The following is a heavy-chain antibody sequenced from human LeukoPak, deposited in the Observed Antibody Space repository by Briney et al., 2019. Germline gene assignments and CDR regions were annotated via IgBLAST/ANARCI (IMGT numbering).Heavy chain of an antibody. Sequence: SETLSLTCTVSGDSISSSSYYWGWIRQPPGKGLEWLGRSYYSGSTYYNPSLQNRVTNSVEQSKNRFSLKLSSVTAADTAVYYCARRVVAANVSRTGWPDYWGQGTLVTVSS. CDR1: GDSISSSSYY. CDR3: ARRVVAANVSRTGWPDY. CDR2: SYYSGST. D-gene: IGHD2-15*01. J-gene: IGHJ4*02. V-gene: IGHV4-39*01.